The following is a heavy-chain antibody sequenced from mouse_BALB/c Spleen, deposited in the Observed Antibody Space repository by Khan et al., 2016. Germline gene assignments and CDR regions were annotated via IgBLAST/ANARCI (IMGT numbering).Heavy chain of an antibody. V-gene: IGHV9-1*02. CDR3: ARRRLLYLYKARDY. D-gene: IGHD3-2*02. CDR1: GYNFKNYG. CDR2: IKTYTGES. Sequence: QIQLVQSGPELKKPGETVKISCKASGYNFKNYGMNWVKQAPGKGLKWMGWIKTYTGESTYADDFKGRFAFSLEASASTAYLQINNLKNEDMATYFCARRRLLYLYKARDYWGQGTTLTVSS. J-gene: IGHJ4*01.